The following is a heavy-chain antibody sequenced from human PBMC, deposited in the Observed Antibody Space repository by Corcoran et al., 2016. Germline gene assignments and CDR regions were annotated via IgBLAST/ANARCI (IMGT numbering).Heavy chain of an antibody. CDR3: AKGYYYSSGTYRSVDY. D-gene: IGHD3-10*01. Sequence: EVQLLESGGGLVQPGGSLRLSCAASGFSFSSYAMSWVRQVPGQGLEWVSTISGSGTSTYYADSVKGRFTISRDNSKNTLYLQMNSLRAEETAVYYCAKGYYYSSGTYRSVDYWGQGTLVTVSS. CDR1: GFSFSSYA. J-gene: IGHJ4*02. V-gene: IGHV3-23*01. CDR2: ISGSGTST.